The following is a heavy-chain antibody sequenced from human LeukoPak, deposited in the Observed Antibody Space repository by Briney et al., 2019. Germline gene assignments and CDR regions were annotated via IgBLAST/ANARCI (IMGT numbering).Heavy chain of an antibody. V-gene: IGHV3-43*02. J-gene: IGHJ4*02. CDR3: AKARWEPNFDY. CDR1: GFTFDDYA. CDR2: INENGDIA. D-gene: IGHD1-26*01. Sequence: GGSLRLSXAASGFTFDDYAMHWVRQGPGKSLEWLSLINENGDIAYYGDSVRGRFTVSRDNAKNSLYLQMNSLTTEDTALYYCAKARWEPNFDYWGQGTLVTVSS.